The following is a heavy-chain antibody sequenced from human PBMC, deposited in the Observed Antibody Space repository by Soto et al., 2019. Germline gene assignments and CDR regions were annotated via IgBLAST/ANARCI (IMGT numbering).Heavy chain of an antibody. CDR1: GYTFTSYY. CDR2: INPSGGST. Sequence: ASVKVSCKASGYTFTSYYMHWVRQAPGQGLEWMGIINPSGGSTSYAQKFQGRVTMTRDTSTSTVYMELSSLRSEDTAVYYCARDLYTTVTDYYYYGMDVWGQGTTVTVSS. D-gene: IGHD4-17*01. J-gene: IGHJ6*02. CDR3: ARDLYTTVTDYYYYGMDV. V-gene: IGHV1-46*01.